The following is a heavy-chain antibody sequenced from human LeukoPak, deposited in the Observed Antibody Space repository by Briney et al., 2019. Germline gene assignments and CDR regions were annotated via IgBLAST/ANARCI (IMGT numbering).Heavy chain of an antibody. CDR1: GYTFTSYY. Sequence: ASVKVSCKASGYTFTSYYMHWVRQAPGQGLEWMGIINPSGGSTSYAQKFQGRVTMTRDTSTSTVYMELSSLRSEDTAVYYCARDLGYSSSWATNAFDIWGQGTMVTVSS. CDR3: ARDLGYSSSWATNAFDI. J-gene: IGHJ3*02. D-gene: IGHD6-13*01. CDR2: INPSGGST. V-gene: IGHV1-46*01.